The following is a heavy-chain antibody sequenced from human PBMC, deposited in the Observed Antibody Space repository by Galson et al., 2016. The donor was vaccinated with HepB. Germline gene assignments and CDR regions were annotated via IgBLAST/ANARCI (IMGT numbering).Heavy chain of an antibody. CDR3: ARGFKD. Sequence: SLRLSCAASGLTFSDYRMSWVRQAPGKGLEYVANIKQDGSVKYYVNSVKGRFTISRDNGKNSLYLQMNSLRVEDTAVYYCARGFKDWGQGALVTVSS. CDR2: IKQDGSVK. CDR1: GLTFSDYR. J-gene: IGHJ4*02. V-gene: IGHV3-7*03.